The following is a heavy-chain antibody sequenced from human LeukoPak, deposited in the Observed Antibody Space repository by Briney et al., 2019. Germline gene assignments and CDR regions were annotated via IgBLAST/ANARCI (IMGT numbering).Heavy chain of an antibody. D-gene: IGHD1-26*01. V-gene: IGHV1-18*01. CDR3: ARDNIMWEAVLRGVLFDY. Sequence: ASVKVSCKASGYTFTSYGISWVRQAPGQGLEWMGWISAYNGNTNYAQKLQGRVTMTTDTSTSTAYMELRSLRSDDTAVYYCARDNIMWEAVLRGVLFDYWGQETLVTVSS. J-gene: IGHJ4*02. CDR1: GYTFTSYG. CDR2: ISAYNGNT.